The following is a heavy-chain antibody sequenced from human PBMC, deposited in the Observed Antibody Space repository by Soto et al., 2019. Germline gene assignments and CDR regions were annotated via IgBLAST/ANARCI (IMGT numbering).Heavy chain of an antibody. D-gene: IGHD1-26*01. CDR3: VRGASLNFDY. CDR1: GFTFSSYA. J-gene: IGHJ4*02. CDR2: ISGSGGST. Sequence: PGGSLRLSCAASGFTFSSYAMSWVRQAPGKGLEWVSAISGSGGSTYYADSVRGRFTISRDNSKNSLYLQMNSLRAEDTAFYYCVRGASLNFDYWGQGTLVTVSS. V-gene: IGHV3-23*01.